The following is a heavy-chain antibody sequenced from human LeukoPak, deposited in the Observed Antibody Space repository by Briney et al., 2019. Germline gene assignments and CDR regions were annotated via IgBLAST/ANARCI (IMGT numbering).Heavy chain of an antibody. Sequence: PSETLSLTCTVSGGSISTYYWSCIRQPPGMGLEWIGYSYDSGSTYCNASLKTRVTISVDTSKNQFSLKLSSVTAADTAVYYCARVGSGSFDYWGQGTLVTVSS. V-gene: IGHV4-59*01. D-gene: IGHD6-19*01. CDR2: SYDSGST. J-gene: IGHJ4*02. CDR3: ARVGSGSFDY. CDR1: GGSISTYY.